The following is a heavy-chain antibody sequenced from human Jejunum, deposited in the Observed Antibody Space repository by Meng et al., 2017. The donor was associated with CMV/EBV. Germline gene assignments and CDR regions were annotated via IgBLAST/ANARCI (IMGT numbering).Heavy chain of an antibody. J-gene: IGHJ6*02. CDR2: INPSGYNT. CDR1: GYIFTDYY. Sequence: KASGYIFTDYYIHWGRQAPGQGLEWMAIINPSGYNTNYTQKFQGRITVTRDASTRTVYMELKNLRFEDTAVYYCAKEGVLYGMDVWGQGTTVTVSS. V-gene: IGHV1-46*01. CDR3: AKEGVLYGMDV. D-gene: IGHD4/OR15-4a*01.